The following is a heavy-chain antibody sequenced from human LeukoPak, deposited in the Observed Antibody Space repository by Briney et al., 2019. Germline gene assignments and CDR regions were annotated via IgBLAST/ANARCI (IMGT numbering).Heavy chain of an antibody. D-gene: IGHD1-26*01. Sequence: SETLSLTCTVPGGSISSSNSYWGWIRQPPGKGLEWIGGVYNSGGTSYNPSLKSRVIISKDTSKDQVSLRLSSVTVADTAVYYCVRHRVVGTTRGRGFDSWGQGTLVIVSS. V-gene: IGHV4-39*01. CDR1: GGSISSSNSY. CDR2: VYNSGGT. CDR3: VRHRVVGTTRGRGFDS. J-gene: IGHJ5*01.